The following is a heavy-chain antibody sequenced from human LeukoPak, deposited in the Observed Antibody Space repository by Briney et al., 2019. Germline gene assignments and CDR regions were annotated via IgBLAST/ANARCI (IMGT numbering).Heavy chain of an antibody. J-gene: IGHJ3*02. V-gene: IGHV3-30*02. CDR1: GFTFSSYG. D-gene: IGHD6-13*01. Sequence: PGGSLRLSCAASGFTFSSYGMHWVRQAPGKGLEWVAFIRYDGSNKYYADSVKGRFTISRDNSKNTLYLQMNSLRAEDTAVYYCAKASWPIAAAGEDAFDIWGPGTMVTVAS. CDR2: IRYDGSNK. CDR3: AKASWPIAAAGEDAFDI.